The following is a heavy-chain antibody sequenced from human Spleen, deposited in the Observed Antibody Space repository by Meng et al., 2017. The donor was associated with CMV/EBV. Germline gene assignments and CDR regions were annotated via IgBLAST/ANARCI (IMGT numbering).Heavy chain of an antibody. D-gene: IGHD2-2*01. CDR2: ISGSSTYT. V-gene: IGHV3-21*01. CDR3: AKDRDDCSRSSCYHYYGMDV. CDR1: GFDFSNHI. J-gene: IGHJ6*02. Sequence: GESLKISCAASGFDFSNHIMNWVRQAPGKGLEWVSSISGSSTYTHYADSVKGRFTISRDNARNSLYLQMNGLRAEDTAVYYCAKDRDDCSRSSCYHYYGMDVWGLGTTVTVSS.